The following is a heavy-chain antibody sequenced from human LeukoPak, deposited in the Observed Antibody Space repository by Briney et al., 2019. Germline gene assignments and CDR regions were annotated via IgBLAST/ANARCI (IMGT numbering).Heavy chain of an antibody. V-gene: IGHV3-21*01. D-gene: IGHD6-13*01. Sequence: PGGSLRLSCAASGFTFSSHSMNWVRQAPGKGLEWVSSISSSSSYIYYADSVKGRFTISRDNAKNSLYLQMNSLRAEDTAVYLCASSLAAAGKGTFDIRGQGTMVTVSS. CDR3: ASSLAAAGKGTFDI. J-gene: IGHJ3*02. CDR2: ISSSSSYI. CDR1: GFTFSSHS.